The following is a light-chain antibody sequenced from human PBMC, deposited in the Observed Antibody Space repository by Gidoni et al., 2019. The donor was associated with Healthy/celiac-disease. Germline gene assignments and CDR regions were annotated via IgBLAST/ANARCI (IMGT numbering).Light chain of an antibody. CDR3: QQYYSTPYT. J-gene: IGKJ2*01. V-gene: IGKV4-1*01. CDR2: WAS. Sequence: IVMTQSPDSPAVSLGERATINCKSSQSVLYSSNNKNYFAWYQQKPGQPPKLLIYWASTRESGVPDRFSGSGSGTDFTLAISSLQAEDVAVYYCQQYYSTPYTFGQXTKVEIK. CDR1: QSVLYSSNNKNY.